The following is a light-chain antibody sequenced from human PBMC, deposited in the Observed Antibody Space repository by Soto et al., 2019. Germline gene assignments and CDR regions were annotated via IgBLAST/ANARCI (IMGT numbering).Light chain of an antibody. CDR2: AAS. V-gene: IGKV1-39*01. CDR1: QSISSY. J-gene: IGKJ2*01. Sequence: DLQMTQSPSCLSASVGDRVTITCRASQSISSYLNWYQQKPGKAPKLLIYAASSLQSGVPSRFSGSGSGTDFTLTIRSLQPEDFATYYCQQSYSTPYTFGQGTKLEIK. CDR3: QQSYSTPYT.